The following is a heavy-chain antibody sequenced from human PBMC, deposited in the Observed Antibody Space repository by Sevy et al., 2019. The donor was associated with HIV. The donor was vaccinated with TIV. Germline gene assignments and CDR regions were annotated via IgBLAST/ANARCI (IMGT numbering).Heavy chain of an antibody. CDR3: VRGADYYVRGGANCDS. CDR1: GFSFSKYG. V-gene: IGHV3-33*01. J-gene: IGHJ4*02. D-gene: IGHD3-10*02. Sequence: GGSLRLSCAASGFSFSKYGMHWVRQAPGKGLEWVALIWYDGSSEYYADSVKGRFTISRDNSNNTLYLQVNSLRAEDTAVYYCVRGADYYVRGGANCDSWGQGTLVTVSS. CDR2: IWYDGSSE.